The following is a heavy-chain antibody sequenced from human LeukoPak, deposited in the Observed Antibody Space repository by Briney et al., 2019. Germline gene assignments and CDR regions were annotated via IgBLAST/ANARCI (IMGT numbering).Heavy chain of an antibody. CDR1: RGSISSGGYY. V-gene: IGHV4-31*03. Sequence: PSETLSLTCTVSRGSISSGGYYWSWIRQHPGKGLEWIGYIYYSGNTYYNPSLKSRVTISVDTSKNQFSLKLSSVTAADTAAYFCAREARVDRAFDIWGQGTMVTVSA. D-gene: IGHD3-9*01. CDR2: IYYSGNT. J-gene: IGHJ3*02. CDR3: AREARVDRAFDI.